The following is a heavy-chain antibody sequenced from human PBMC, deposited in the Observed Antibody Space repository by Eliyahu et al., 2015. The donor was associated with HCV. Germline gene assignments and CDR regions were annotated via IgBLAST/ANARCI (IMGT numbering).Heavy chain of an antibody. CDR3: ARGEAFDI. CDR1: GFTXSXYX. D-gene: IGHD1-26*01. V-gene: IGHV3-21*01. CDR2: ISSSSSYI. J-gene: IGHJ3*02. Sequence: EVQLVESGGGLVKPGGSLXLSXXASGFTXSXYXXNWVRQAPGKGLEWVSSISSSSSYIYYADSVKGRFTISRDNAKNSLYLQMNSLRADDTAVYYCARGEAFDIWGRGTMVTVSS.